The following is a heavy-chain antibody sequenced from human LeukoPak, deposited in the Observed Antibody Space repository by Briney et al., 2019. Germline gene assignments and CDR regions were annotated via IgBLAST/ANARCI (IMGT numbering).Heavy chain of an antibody. V-gene: IGHV3-33*05. Sequence: QPGRSLRLSCAASGFTFSNYDMYWVRQAPGRGLDWVAVVSYDGSDKYYADSVKGRFTTSRDNSKNTLYLQMTGLRVEDTAVYYCARDSRGPDYWGQGALVTVSS. J-gene: IGHJ4*02. CDR2: VSYDGSDK. D-gene: IGHD3-22*01. CDR1: GFTFSNYD. CDR3: ARDSRGPDY.